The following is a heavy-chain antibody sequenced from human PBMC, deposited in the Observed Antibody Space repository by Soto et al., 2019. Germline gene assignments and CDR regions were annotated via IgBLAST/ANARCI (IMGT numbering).Heavy chain of an antibody. CDR3: AHRVLRTVFGLVTTTAIYFDF. V-gene: IGHV2-5*02. Sequence: ITLNESGPTQVKPRQTLTLTCTFSWFSLTTSGVGVGWIRPSPGKAPEWLAPIYWDDDKRYSPSLKSRLTITKDTSKNQVVLTMADLDPADTATYYCAHRVLRTVFGLVTTTAIYFDFWGQGTPVAVSS. J-gene: IGHJ4*02. D-gene: IGHD3-3*01. CDR2: IYWDDDK. CDR1: WFSLTTSGVG.